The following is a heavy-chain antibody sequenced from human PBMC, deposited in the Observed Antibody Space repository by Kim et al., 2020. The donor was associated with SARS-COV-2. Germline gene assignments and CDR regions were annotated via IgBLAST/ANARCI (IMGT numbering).Heavy chain of an antibody. CDR1: GFTFSSYS. V-gene: IGHV3-21*01. CDR3: AGDFGDRQIGGYSGYTADYYMDV. Sequence: GGSLRLSCAASGFTFSSYSMNWVRQAPGKGLEWVSSISGISSYIYYADSLKGRFTISRDNAKNSLYLQMNSLRAEDTAVYYCAGDFGDRQIGGYSGYTADYYMDVWGKGTTVTVSS. CDR2: ISGISSYI. D-gene: IGHD5-12*01. J-gene: IGHJ6*03.